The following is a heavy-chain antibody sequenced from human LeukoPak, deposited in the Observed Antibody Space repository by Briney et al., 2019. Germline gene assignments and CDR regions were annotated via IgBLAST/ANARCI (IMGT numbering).Heavy chain of an antibody. CDR3: VRHPALVPPDD. J-gene: IGHJ4*02. D-gene: IGHD6-6*01. Sequence: SETLSLTCAVYGGSFSGYYWSWIRQPPGKGLEWIGSIYYSGSTYYNPSLKSRVIISVDTSKNQFSLKLSSVTAADTAVYYCVRHPALVPPDDWGQGTLVIVSS. V-gene: IGHV4-34*01. CDR2: IYYSGST. CDR1: GGSFSGYY.